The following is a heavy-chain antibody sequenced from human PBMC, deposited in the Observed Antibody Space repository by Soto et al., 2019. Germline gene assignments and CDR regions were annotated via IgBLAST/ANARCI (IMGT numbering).Heavy chain of an antibody. CDR3: SRLLYYDFWSGYYQGGTPFDY. CDR1: GYSFTSYW. D-gene: IGHD3-3*01. V-gene: IGHV5-51*01. J-gene: IGHJ4*02. CDR2: IYPGDSDT. Sequence: GESLKISCKGSGYSFTSYWIGWVRQMPGKGLEWMGIIYPGDSDTRYSPSFQGQVTISADKSISTAYLQWSSLKASDTAMYYCSRLLYYDFWSGYYQGGTPFDYWGQGTLVTVSS.